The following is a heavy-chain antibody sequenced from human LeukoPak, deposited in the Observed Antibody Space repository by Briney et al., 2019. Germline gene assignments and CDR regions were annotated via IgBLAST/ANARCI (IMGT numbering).Heavy chain of an antibody. J-gene: IGHJ6*02. V-gene: IGHV4-34*01. CDR2: INHSGST. D-gene: IGHD3-3*01. CDR3: AREHSRGTIFGVAIIMDV. CDR1: GGSFSGYY. Sequence: SSETLSLTCAVYGGSFSGYYWSWIRQPPGKGLEWIGEINHSGSTNYNPSLKSRVTISVDTSKNQFSLKLSSVTAADTAVYYCAREHSRGTIFGVAIIMDVWGQGTTVTVSS.